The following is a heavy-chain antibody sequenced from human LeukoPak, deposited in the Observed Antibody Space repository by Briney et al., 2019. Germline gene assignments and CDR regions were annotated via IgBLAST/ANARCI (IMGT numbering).Heavy chain of an antibody. CDR3: RGYSYGNTFDY. Sequence: SEPLSLPCTVSGGPISRYYWRWLRHPPGKGLEWLGYIYYSGSPNYNPSLKSRVTLSVDTSKNQYPLKLSSVTAADTAVYYYRGYSYGNTFDYWGQGTLVTVSS. J-gene: IGHJ4*02. CDR1: GGPISRYY. CDR2: IYYSGSP. D-gene: IGHD5-18*01. V-gene: IGHV4-59*01.